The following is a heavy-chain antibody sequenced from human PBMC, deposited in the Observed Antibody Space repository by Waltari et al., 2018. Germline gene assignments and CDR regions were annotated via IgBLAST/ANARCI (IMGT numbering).Heavy chain of an antibody. V-gene: IGHV3-7*01. J-gene: IGHJ4*02. CDR2: IEKDGSET. D-gene: IGHD6-19*01. CDR1: GFTFNTYW. Sequence: DVQLVESGSGLVQPGGALRLSCAVPGFTFNTYWMNWVRQAPGKGLEWVANIEKDGSETNYVDSVKGRFTISRDNAKNSVYLQMNSLRAEDTAVYYCAAGAGWLIDYWGQGTLVTVSS. CDR3: AAGAGWLIDY.